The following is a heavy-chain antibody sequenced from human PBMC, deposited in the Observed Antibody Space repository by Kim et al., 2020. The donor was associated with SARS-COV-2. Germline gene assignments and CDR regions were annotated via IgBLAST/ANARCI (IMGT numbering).Heavy chain of an antibody. D-gene: IGHD6-13*01. V-gene: IGHV4-34*01. CDR3: ARGGYCSSWAGARYYFDY. J-gene: IGHJ4*01. Sequence: SETLSLTCAVYGGSFSGYYWSWIRQPPGKGLEWIGEINHTGSTNYNPSLKSRVTISVDTSKNQLSLKLSSVTAADTAVYYCARGGYCSSWAGARYYFDY. CDR2: INHTGST. CDR1: GGSFSGYY.